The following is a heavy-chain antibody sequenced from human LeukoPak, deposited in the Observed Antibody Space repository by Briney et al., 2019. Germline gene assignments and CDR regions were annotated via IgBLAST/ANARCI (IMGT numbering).Heavy chain of an antibody. CDR3: ARDITSTDYMDV. J-gene: IGHJ6*03. D-gene: IGHD2-2*01. CDR2: INWNGGST. V-gene: IGHV3-20*01. CDR1: GFTFDDYG. Sequence: GXLRXSCAASGFTFDDYGMSWVRQAPGKGXEWVSGINWNGGSTGYADSVKGRFTISRDNAKNSLYLQMNSLRAEDTALYHCARDITSTDYMDVWGKGTTVTVSS.